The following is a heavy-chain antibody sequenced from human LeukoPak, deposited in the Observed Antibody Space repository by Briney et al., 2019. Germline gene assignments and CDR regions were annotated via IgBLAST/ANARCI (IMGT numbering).Heavy chain of an antibody. D-gene: IGHD3-3*01. Sequence: GGSLTLSCAAAGFPFSSYAMSWVRQAPGKGLEWVSAISGSGDNTFYADCVKGRFNISRDNSKNTLLLQMNSLRGEDTALYFCAKDLWSVTVSALDHWGQGTRVTVSS. CDR2: ISGSGDNT. V-gene: IGHV3-23*01. J-gene: IGHJ4*02. CDR1: GFPFSSYA. CDR3: AKDLWSVTVSALDH.